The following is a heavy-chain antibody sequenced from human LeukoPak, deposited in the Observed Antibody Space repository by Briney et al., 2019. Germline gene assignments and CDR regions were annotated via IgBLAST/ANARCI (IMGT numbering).Heavy chain of an antibody. CDR2: INHSGST. CDR3: ARGNWNDVEAYYFDY. CDR1: GGSFSGYY. J-gene: IGHJ4*02. V-gene: IGHV4-34*01. Sequence: PSETLSLTCAVYGGSFSGYYWSWIRQPPGKGLEWIGEINHSGSTNYNPSLKSRVTISVDTSKNQFSLKLCSVTAADTAVYYCARGNWNDVEAYYFDYWGQGTLVTVSS. D-gene: IGHD1-20*01.